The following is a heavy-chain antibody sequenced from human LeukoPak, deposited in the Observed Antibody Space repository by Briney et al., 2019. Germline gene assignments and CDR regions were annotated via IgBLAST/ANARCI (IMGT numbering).Heavy chain of an antibody. CDR1: GYTFTGYY. CDR2: INPNSGCT. D-gene: IGHD6-19*01. V-gene: IGHV1-2*02. CDR3: ASSVAGTIAPDVPYYYYYGMDV. J-gene: IGHJ6*02. Sequence: ASVKVSCKASGYTFTGYYMHWVRQAPGQGLEWMGWINPNSGCTNYAQKFQGRVTMTRDTSIRTAYMELSRLRSDDTAVYYCASSVAGTIAPDVPYYYYYGMDVWGQGTTVTVSS.